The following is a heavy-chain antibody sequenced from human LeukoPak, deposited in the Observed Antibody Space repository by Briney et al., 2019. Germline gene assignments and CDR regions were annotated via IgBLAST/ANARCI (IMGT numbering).Heavy chain of an antibody. CDR1: GFTFSSYA. Sequence: GGSLRLSCAASGFTFSSYAMSWVRQAPGKGLEWVSAISGSGGSTYYADSVKGRFTISRDNSKNTLYLQMNNLRADDTAMYLCARMNGDYRGGYFDYWGQGTLVTVSS. CDR3: ARMNGDYRGGYFDY. J-gene: IGHJ4*02. CDR2: ISGSGGST. D-gene: IGHD4-17*01. V-gene: IGHV3-23*01.